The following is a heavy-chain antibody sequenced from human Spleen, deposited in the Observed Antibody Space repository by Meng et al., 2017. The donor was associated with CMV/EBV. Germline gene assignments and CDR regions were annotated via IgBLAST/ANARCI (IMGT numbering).Heavy chain of an antibody. J-gene: IGHJ6*02. D-gene: IGHD1-26*01. CDR1: GFSFDAFS. V-gene: IGHV3-21*01. CDR3: ARDAVRAPKTGDFYDYFYGLDV. CDR2: ISVSSNFI. Sequence: GESLNISCAGSGFSFDAFSINWVRQAPGKGLEWVSSISVSSNFIYYADSVKGRFTISRNNARNSVYLQMSSLKVEDTAVYYCARDAVRAPKTGDFYDYFYGLDVWGQGTTVTVSS.